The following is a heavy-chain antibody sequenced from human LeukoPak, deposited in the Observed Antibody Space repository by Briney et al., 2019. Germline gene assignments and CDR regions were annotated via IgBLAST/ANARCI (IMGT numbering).Heavy chain of an antibody. CDR2: IIPIFGTA. D-gene: IGHD4-17*01. CDR3: ARDGDYPPYYFDY. Sequence: SVKVSCKASGGTFSSYAISWVRQAPGQGLEWMGGIIPIFGTANYAQKFQGRVTITADESTSTAYMELSSMRSEDTAVYYCARDGDYPPYYFDYWGQGTLVTVSS. V-gene: IGHV1-69*13. J-gene: IGHJ4*02. CDR1: GGTFSSYA.